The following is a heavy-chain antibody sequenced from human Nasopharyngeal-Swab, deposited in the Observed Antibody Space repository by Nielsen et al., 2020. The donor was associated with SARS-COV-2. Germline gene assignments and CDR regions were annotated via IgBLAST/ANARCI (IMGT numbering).Heavy chain of an antibody. CDR3: AKLGAQGAVADHFDS. V-gene: IGHV3-11*03. CDR2: ISSISSYT. CDR1: GSPFSHYY. Sequence: GRSLRLPFAASGSPFSHYYMRWIRQAPGKGLEGVPYISSISSYTDYADSVKGRFTISRDNAKNSLYLQMNSLRPEATALYYCAKLGAQGAVADHFDSWGQGTLVTVSS. D-gene: IGHD6-19*01. J-gene: IGHJ4*02.